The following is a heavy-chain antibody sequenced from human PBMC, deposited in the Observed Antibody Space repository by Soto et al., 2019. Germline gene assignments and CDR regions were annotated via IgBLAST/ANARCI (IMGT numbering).Heavy chain of an antibody. J-gene: IGHJ4*02. CDR3: ARERGPYYTDY. D-gene: IGHD1-26*01. Sequence: GGSLRLSCAASGFTVSSNYMSWVRQAPGKGLEWVSVIYSGGSTYYADSVKGRFTISRDNSKNTPYLQMNSLRGEDTAVYYCARERGPYYTDYWGQGTLVTVSS. V-gene: IGHV3-66*01. CDR1: GFTVSSNY. CDR2: IYSGGST.